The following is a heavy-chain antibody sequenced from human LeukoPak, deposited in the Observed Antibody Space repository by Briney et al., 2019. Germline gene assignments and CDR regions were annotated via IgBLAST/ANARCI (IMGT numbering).Heavy chain of an antibody. J-gene: IGHJ6*02. CDR2: ISAYNGNT. CDR1: GYTFTSYG. V-gene: IGHV1-18*01. CDR3: AREGHDYDFWSGYLVTYYYYGMDV. D-gene: IGHD3-3*01. Sequence: ASVKVSCKASGYTFTSYGISWVRQAPGQGLEWMGWISAYNGNTNYAQKLQGRVTMTTDTSTSTAYMELRSLRSDDTAVYYCAREGHDYDFWSGYLVTYYYYGMDVWGQGTTVTVSS.